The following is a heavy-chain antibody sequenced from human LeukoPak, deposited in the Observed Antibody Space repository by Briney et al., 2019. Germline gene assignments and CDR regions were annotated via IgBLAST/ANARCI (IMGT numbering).Heavy chain of an antibody. V-gene: IGHV1-18*01. D-gene: IGHD2-2*02. Sequence: RWASVKVACKASGYTFTSYGISWVRQAPGQGLEWVGWISAYNGNTNYAQKLQGRVTMTTDTSTSTAYMELRSLRSDDTAVYYCARDLIPFGYCSSTSCYTGWFDPWGQGTLVTVSS. CDR2: ISAYNGNT. J-gene: IGHJ5*02. CDR3: ARDLIPFGYCSSTSCYTGWFDP. CDR1: GYTFTSYG.